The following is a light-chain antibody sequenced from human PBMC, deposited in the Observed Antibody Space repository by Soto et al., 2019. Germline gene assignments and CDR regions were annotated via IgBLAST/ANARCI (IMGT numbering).Light chain of an antibody. Sequence: DIPMTQSPSSLSASVGNRVTITCRASQSISSYLNWYQQKPGKAPKLLIYAASSLQSGVPSRFSGSGSATDFTLTISSLQPEDFATYYCQQSYRTPPTFGQGTKVEIK. CDR2: AAS. V-gene: IGKV1-39*01. J-gene: IGKJ1*01. CDR3: QQSYRTPPT. CDR1: QSISSY.